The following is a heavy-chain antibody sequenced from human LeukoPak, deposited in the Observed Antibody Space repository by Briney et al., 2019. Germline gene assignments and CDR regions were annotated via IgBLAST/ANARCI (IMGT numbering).Heavy chain of an antibody. J-gene: IGHJ3*02. V-gene: IGHV1-8*01. CDR3: ARGRRGRGVLRYFDWLFKNDAFDI. D-gene: IGHD3-9*01. CDR2: MNPNSGNT. CDR1: GYTFTSYD. Sequence: ASVKVSCKASGYTFTSYDINWVRQATGQGLEWMGWMNPNSGNTGYAQKFQGRVTMTRNTSISTAYMELSSLRSEDTAVYYCARGRRGRGVLRYFDWLFKNDAFDIWGQGTMVTVSS.